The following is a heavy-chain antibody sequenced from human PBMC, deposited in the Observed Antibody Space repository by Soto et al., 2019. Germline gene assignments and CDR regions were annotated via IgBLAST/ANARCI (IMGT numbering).Heavy chain of an antibody. J-gene: IGHJ4*02. Sequence: QLQLQESGSGLVKPSQTLSLTCAVSGGSISSGGYSWSWIRQPPGKGLEWIGYIYHSGSTYYNPSPKGRGTRSVDRSKNQFSLKRSSVTAADTAVYYCAAGGGLPRYYWGQGTLVTVSS. CDR2: IYHSGST. CDR3: AAGGGLPRYY. CDR1: GGSISSGGYS. D-gene: IGHD5-12*01. V-gene: IGHV4-30-2*01.